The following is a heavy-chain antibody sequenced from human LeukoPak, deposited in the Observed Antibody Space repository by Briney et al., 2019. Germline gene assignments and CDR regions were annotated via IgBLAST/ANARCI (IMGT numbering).Heavy chain of an antibody. CDR1: GFTFSNAW. J-gene: IGHJ4*02. Sequence: GGSLRLSCAASGFTFSNAWMSWVRQAPGKGLEWFVLIKSKTDGGTTDYAAPVKGRFIISRDDSKNTLYLQMNSLKSEDTAVYYCATFYFDSSGYRRTFGYWGQGTLVTVSP. CDR2: IKSKTDGGTT. D-gene: IGHD3-22*01. V-gene: IGHV3-15*01. CDR3: ATFYFDSSGYRRTFGY.